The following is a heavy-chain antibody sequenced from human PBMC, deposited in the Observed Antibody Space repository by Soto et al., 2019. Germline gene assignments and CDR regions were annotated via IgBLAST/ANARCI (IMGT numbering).Heavy chain of an antibody. CDR2: INWDGYK. Sequence: QITLKESGPTLVKPTQTLTLTCAFSGYSLRTNGVGVGWIRQPPGTALEWLALINWDGYKHYSPSLESRLTITEDTSKHEVVLTVTNMDPVDTATYYCAHKGGGDRILDYWGQGTLVTVSS. V-gene: IGHV2-5*02. CDR1: GYSLRTNGVG. J-gene: IGHJ4*02. D-gene: IGHD1-26*01. CDR3: AHKGGGDRILDY.